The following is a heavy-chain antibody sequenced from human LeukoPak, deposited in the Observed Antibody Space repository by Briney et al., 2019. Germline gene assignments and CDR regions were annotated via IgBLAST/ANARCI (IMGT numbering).Heavy chain of an antibody. Sequence: GGSLRLSCAASGFSVSSKYMSWVRQAPGKGLEWVSVIYTGGSTYYADSVKGRITISRDNSKNTLYLQMNSLRVEDTAVYYCARGGTTVTAGDYWGQGTLVTVSS. CDR1: GFSVSSKY. D-gene: IGHD4-11*01. CDR3: ARGGTTVTAGDY. J-gene: IGHJ4*02. CDR2: IYTGGST. V-gene: IGHV3-66*02.